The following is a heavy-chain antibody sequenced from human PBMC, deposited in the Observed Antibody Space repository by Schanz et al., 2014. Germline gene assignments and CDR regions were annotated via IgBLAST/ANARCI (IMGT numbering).Heavy chain of an antibody. CDR2: INHSGST. D-gene: IGHD4-4*01. V-gene: IGHV4-34*01. Sequence: QVQLQQWGAGLLKPSETLSLTCAVYGGSFSGYYWSWIRQPPGKGLEWIGEINHSGSTNYNPSLKSIVTISVDTSKNHFSLRLSSVTAADTAVYYCARGPLNHDYSNLWGQGTLVSVSS. J-gene: IGHJ4*02. CDR3: ARGPLNHDYSNL. CDR1: GGSFSGYY.